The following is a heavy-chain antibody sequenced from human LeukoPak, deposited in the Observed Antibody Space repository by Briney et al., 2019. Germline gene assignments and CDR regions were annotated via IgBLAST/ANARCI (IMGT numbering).Heavy chain of an antibody. CDR2: ISGSGGST. CDR1: GFTFSSYA. J-gene: IGHJ6*02. D-gene: IGHD3-3*01. CDR3: AKDLPGSITIFGVVCDV. Sequence: GGSLRLSWAASGFTFSSYAMSWVRQAPGKGLEWVSAISGSGGSTYYADSVKGRFTISRDNSKNTLYLQMNSLRAEDTAVYYCAKDLPGSITIFGVVCDVWGQGTTVTVSS. V-gene: IGHV3-23*01.